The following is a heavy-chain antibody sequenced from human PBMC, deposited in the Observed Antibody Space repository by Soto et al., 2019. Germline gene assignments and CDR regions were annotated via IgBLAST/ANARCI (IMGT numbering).Heavy chain of an antibody. D-gene: IGHD5-18*01. J-gene: IGHJ4*02. V-gene: IGHV3-23*01. CDR3: AKVLGQLSPGYYFDY. Sequence: VGSLRLSCAASGFTCSSYAMSWVRQAPGKGLEWVSAISGSGGSTYYADSVKGRFTISRDNSKNTLYLQMNSLRAEDTAVYYCAKVLGQLSPGYYFDYWGQGTLVTVSS. CDR2: ISGSGGST. CDR1: GFTCSSYA.